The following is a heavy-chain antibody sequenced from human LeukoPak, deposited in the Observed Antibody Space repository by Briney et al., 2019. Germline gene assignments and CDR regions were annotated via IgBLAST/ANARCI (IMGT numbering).Heavy chain of an antibody. D-gene: IGHD5-18*01. CDR3: ARGHQGYSYVPHYYYYCIDV. Sequence: ASVKVSCKASRYTFTSYDINWVRQATGQGLGWMGWMNPNSGLTGYAQKFQGRVTMTRNTSISTAYMELSSLRPEDTAVYYCARGHQGYSYVPHYYYYCIDVWGQGTTVTVSS. J-gene: IGHJ6*02. CDR2: MNPNSGLT. CDR1: RYTFTSYD. V-gene: IGHV1-8*01.